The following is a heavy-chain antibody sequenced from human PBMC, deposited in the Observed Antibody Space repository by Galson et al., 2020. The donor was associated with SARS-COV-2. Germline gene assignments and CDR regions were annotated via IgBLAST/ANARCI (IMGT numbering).Heavy chain of an antibody. Sequence: ETSETLSLTCTVSGGSISSGGYYWSWIRQHPVKGLEWIGYIYYSGSTYYNPSLKSRVTISVDTSKNQFSLKLSSVTAADTAVYYCARDTGYCSGGSCYWSGMDVWGQGTTVTVSS. D-gene: IGHD2-15*01. V-gene: IGHV4-31*03. CDR1: GGSISSGGYY. CDR3: ARDTGYCSGGSCYWSGMDV. CDR2: IYYSGST. J-gene: IGHJ6*02.